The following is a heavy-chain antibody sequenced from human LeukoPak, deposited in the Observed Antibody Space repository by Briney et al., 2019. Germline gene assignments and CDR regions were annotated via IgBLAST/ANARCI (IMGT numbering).Heavy chain of an antibody. CDR3: ARQPSGSLGDY. Sequence: PSGTLSLICTVSGGSISSNSYYWGWIRQPPGKGLEWLGYIDNTGSTNYNPSLKSRVALSVDTSKNQFSLNLSSVTAADTAVYYCARQPSGSLGDYWGQGTLVIVSS. D-gene: IGHD1-26*01. V-gene: IGHV4-39*01. J-gene: IGHJ4*02. CDR2: IDNTGST. CDR1: GGSISSNSYY.